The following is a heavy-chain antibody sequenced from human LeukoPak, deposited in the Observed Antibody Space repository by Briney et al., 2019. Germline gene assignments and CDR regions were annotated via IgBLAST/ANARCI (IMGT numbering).Heavy chain of an antibody. CDR2: INHSGST. J-gene: IGHJ6*03. Sequence: SETLSLTCAVYGGSFSGYYWSWIRQPPGKGLEWIGEINHSGSTNYNPSLKSRVTISVDTSKNQFSLKLSSVTAADTAVYYCARTEEGSGSYFYYYYYMDVWGKGTTVTVSS. V-gene: IGHV4-34*01. D-gene: IGHD3-10*01. CDR3: ARTEEGSGSYFYYYYYMDV. CDR1: GGSFSGYY.